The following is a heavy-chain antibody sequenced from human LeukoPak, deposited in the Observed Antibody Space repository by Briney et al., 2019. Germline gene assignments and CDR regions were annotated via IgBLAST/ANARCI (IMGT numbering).Heavy chain of an antibody. Sequence: SETLSLTCTVSGDSISSSSSYWGWIRQPPGEGLEWIGSIYYSGSTYYNTSLKSRVTISVDTSKNQFSLKLSSVTAADTAVYYCATTPRITMVRGAHFDYWGQGTLVTVSS. CDR3: ATTPRITMVRGAHFDY. J-gene: IGHJ4*02. CDR1: GDSISSSSSY. CDR2: IYYSGST. D-gene: IGHD3-10*01. V-gene: IGHV4-39*01.